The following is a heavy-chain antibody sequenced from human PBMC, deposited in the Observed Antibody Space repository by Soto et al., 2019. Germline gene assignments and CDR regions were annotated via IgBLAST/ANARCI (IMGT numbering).Heavy chain of an antibody. Sequence: QVQLVESGGGVVQPGRSLRLSCAVSGFAFSSFGMHWVSQAPGKGLEWVAIISYDGSFSHFADSVKGRFTISRDNSKNRLYLQMNSLGPEDTAVYYCAKDLGAINSWGQGTLVTVSS. CDR3: AKDLGAINS. CDR2: ISYDGSFS. D-gene: IGHD1-26*01. J-gene: IGHJ4*02. V-gene: IGHV3-30*18. CDR1: GFAFSSFG.